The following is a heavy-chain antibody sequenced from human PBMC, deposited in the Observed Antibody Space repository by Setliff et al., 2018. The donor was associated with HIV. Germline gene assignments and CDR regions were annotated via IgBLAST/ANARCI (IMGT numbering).Heavy chain of an antibody. CDR2: INPNTGGT. J-gene: IGHJ1*01. V-gene: IGHV1-2*04. D-gene: IGHD6-25*01. CDR3: ARNHQPGSPLAEGCFQH. CDR1: GYTFTGYY. Sequence: ASVKVSCKASGYTFTGYYRHWVRQAPGQGLEWMGWINPNTGGTNYAQKFQGWVTMTRDTSISTAYMEVSRLRPDDTAVYYCARNHQPGSPLAEGCFQHWGQGTLVTVSS.